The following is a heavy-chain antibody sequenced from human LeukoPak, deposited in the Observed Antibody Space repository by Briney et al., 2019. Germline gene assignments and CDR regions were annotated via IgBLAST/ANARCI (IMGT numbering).Heavy chain of an antibody. CDR3: ARDRSTADYYYMDV. CDR2: IIPVFGTA. V-gene: IGHV1-69*13. D-gene: IGHD6-6*01. J-gene: IGHJ6*03. Sequence: GASVKVSCKASGGTFSSYAISWVRQAPGQGLEWMGGIIPVFGTANYAQKFQGRVTITADESTSTAYMELSSLRSEDTAVYYCARDRSTADYYYMDVWGKGTTVTVSS. CDR1: GGTFSSYA.